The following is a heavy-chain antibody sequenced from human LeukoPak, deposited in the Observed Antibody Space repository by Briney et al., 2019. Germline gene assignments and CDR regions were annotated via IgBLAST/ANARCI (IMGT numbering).Heavy chain of an antibody. V-gene: IGHV3-23*01. Sequence: PGGSLRLSCAASGFTFSNAWMSWVRQAPGKGLEWVSTITGSGGSTFYADSVKGRFTISRDNSMDTLYLQMSSLRAEDTAVYYCAKDRGRYYDSSGYYWGYYFDYWGQGILVTVSS. CDR2: ITGSGGST. CDR1: GFTFSNAW. D-gene: IGHD3-22*01. J-gene: IGHJ4*02. CDR3: AKDRGRYYDSSGYYWGYYFDY.